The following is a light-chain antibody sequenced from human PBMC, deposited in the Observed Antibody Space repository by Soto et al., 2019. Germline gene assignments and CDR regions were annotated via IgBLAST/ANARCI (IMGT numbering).Light chain of an antibody. Sequence: DIQLTQSPSSLSASLGDRVTITCQASQDIANYLNWYQQKPGKAPKILIYDASNLKTGVPSRFSGSGSGTHFTFTISSLQPEDIATYYCQQYDNVPIPFGQGTRLEIK. V-gene: IGKV1-33*01. CDR2: DAS. J-gene: IGKJ5*01. CDR3: QQYDNVPIP. CDR1: QDIANY.